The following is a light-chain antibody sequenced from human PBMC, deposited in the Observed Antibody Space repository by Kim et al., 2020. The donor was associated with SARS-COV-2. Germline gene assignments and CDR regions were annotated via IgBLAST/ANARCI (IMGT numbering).Light chain of an antibody. J-gene: IGKJ2*01. CDR1: DSVATY. V-gene: IGKV3-11*01. Sequence: SPVEGGTIYCKTSDSVATYIAWFQQRPGQPPRLLVYHTSSRAAGISARFSASGSGADYSLTITDAEPEDSAFYYCQHRANWPPLYTFGQGTKLEI. CDR2: HTS. CDR3: QHRANWPPLYT.